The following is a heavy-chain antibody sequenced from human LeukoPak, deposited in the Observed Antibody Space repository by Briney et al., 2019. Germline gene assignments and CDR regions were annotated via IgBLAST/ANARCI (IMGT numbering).Heavy chain of an antibody. J-gene: IGHJ6*02. CDR2: IIPIFGTA. CDR1: GYTFTSYA. CDR3: ARVSGWYHNGYYGMDV. Sequence: SVKVSCKASGYTFTSYAMNWVRQAPGQGLEWMGGIIPIFGTANYAQKFQGRVTITADESTSTAYMELSSLRSEDTAVYYCARVSGWYHNGYYGMDVWGQGTTVTVSS. D-gene: IGHD6-19*01. V-gene: IGHV1-69*13.